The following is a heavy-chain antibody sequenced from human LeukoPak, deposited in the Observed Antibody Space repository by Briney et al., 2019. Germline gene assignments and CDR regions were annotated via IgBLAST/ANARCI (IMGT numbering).Heavy chain of an antibody. Sequence: PGRSLRLSCAASGFTFSSYSMNWVRQAPGKGLEWVSSISTSSSYIYYADSVKGRITISRDNARKSLYLQMNSLRAEDTAVYYCARGSRNSGSTHDFDYWGQGTLVTVSS. CDR1: GFTFSSYS. CDR3: ARGSRNSGSTHDFDY. CDR2: ISTSSSYI. J-gene: IGHJ4*02. D-gene: IGHD3-10*01. V-gene: IGHV3-21*01.